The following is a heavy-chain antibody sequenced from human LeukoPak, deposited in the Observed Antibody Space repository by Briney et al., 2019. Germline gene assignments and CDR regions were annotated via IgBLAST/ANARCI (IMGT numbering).Heavy chain of an antibody. CDR3: AKGSYYDSSGSFYFDC. Sequence: GGSLRLSCAASGFTFSSYWMSWVRQAPGKGLEWVANIKQDGSEKYYVDSVKGRFTISRYNSKNTLYVQVNSLGTEDTAAYYCAKGSYYDSSGSFYFDCWGQGTLVTVSS. J-gene: IGHJ4*02. CDR2: IKQDGSEK. CDR1: GFTFSSYW. D-gene: IGHD3-22*01. V-gene: IGHV3-7*03.